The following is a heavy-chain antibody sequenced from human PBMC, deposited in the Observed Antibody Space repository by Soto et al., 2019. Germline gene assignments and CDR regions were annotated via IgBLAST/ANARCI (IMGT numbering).Heavy chain of an antibody. CDR2: IDGSGGST. CDR1: GFTFSNYA. Sequence: GGSLRLSCAASGFTFSNYAMSWVRQAPGKGLEWVSTIDGSGGSTYYADSVKGRFTISRDNAKNSLYLQMNSLRAEDTAVYYCAREWDGDGYNSGWFDPWGQGTLVTVSS. V-gene: IGHV3-23*01. J-gene: IGHJ5*02. CDR3: AREWDGDGYNSGWFDP. D-gene: IGHD5-12*01.